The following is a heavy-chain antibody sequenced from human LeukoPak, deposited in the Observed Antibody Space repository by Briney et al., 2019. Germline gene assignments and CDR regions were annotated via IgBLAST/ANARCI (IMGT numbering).Heavy chain of an antibody. Sequence: GGSLRLSCAASGFTFSSYGMHWVRQAPGKGLEWVAFIRYDGSNKYYADSVKGRFTISRDNSKNTLNLQMNSLRAEETAVYYCARSRGQGLLYNWFDPWGQGTLVTVSS. D-gene: IGHD3-16*01. J-gene: IGHJ5*02. V-gene: IGHV3-30*02. CDR1: GFTFSSYG. CDR3: ARSRGQGLLYNWFDP. CDR2: IRYDGSNK.